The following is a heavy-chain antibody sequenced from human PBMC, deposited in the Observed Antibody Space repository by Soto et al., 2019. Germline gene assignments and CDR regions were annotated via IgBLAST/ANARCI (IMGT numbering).Heavy chain of an antibody. J-gene: IGHJ4*02. CDR3: ATGETKLDY. CDR2: NSYSGST. D-gene: IGHD7-27*01. CDR1: GGSISSYY. V-gene: IGHV4-59*01. Sequence: SETLSLTCTVSGGSISSYYWSWIRQPPGKGLEWIGDNSYSGSTNYNPSLKSRVTISGDTSKNQFSLKLRSVTAADTAVYYCATGETKLDYWGQGTLVTVSS.